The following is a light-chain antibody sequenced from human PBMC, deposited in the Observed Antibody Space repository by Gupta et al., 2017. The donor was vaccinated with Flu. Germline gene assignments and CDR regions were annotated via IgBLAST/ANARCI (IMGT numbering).Light chain of an antibody. CDR2: KAS. CDR1: QSISSW. J-gene: IGKJ4*01. CDR3: QQYNSYSLLT. Sequence: DIQLTHSPSTLSASVGDRVTITCRASQSISSWLAWYQQKPGKAPKLLIYKASSLESGVPSRLSGSGSGTEVTLTISSLQPDDFATYYCQQYNSYSLLTFGGGTKVEIK. V-gene: IGKV1-5*03.